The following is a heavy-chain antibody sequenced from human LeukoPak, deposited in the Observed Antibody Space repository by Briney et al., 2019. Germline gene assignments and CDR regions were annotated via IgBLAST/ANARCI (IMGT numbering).Heavy chain of an antibody. V-gene: IGHV4-39*01. D-gene: IGHD3-16*02. CDR2: IYYSGST. J-gene: IGHJ4*02. CDR3: ARLVKGYFDY. Sequence: PSETLSLACTVSGGSISSSSYSWGWIRQPRGKGLEWIGSIYYSGSTYYNPSLKSRVTISVDTSKNQFSLKLSSVTAADTAVYYCARLVKGYFDYWGQGTLVTVSS. CDR1: GGSISSSSYS.